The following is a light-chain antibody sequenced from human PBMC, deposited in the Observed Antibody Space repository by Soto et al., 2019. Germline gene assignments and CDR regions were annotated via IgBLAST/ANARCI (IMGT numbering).Light chain of an antibody. V-gene: IGKV3-20*01. J-gene: IGKJ2*01. CDR1: QSVSSSY. CDR2: GAS. Sequence: EIVLTQSPGTLSLSPGERATLSCRASQSVSSSYLAWYQQTPGQAPRLLIYGASSRATGIPDRFSGSGPGTDFTLTISRQEPEDFAVYYCHLYGSSPPRTFGQGTELEI. CDR3: HLYGSSPPRT.